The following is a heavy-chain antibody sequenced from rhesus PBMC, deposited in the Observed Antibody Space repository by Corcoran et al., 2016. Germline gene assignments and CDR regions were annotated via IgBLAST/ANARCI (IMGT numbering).Heavy chain of an antibody. D-gene: IGHD2-33*01. J-gene: IGHJ1*01. CDR3: ASLRSDSACYHFEF. CDR1: GGSISSSY. Sequence: QLQLQESGPGLVKPSETLSLTCAVSGGSISSSYWSWIRQAPGKGLEWSGYIYGSGPSTNYNPSLESPVTLSVDTSNNQLSLKVSSVTAADPAVYYCASLRSDSACYHFEFWGQGALVTVSS. CDR2: IYGSGPST. V-gene: IGHV4-169*02.